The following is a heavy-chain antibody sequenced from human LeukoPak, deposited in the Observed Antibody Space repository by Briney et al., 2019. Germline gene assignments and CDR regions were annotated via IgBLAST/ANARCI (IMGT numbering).Heavy chain of an antibody. CDR3: AKLKFGNYFDSSGYYYPSYYGMDV. D-gene: IGHD3-22*01. J-gene: IGHJ6*04. CDR1: GGSISSGGYY. V-gene: IGHV4-31*03. CDR2: IYYSGST. Sequence: SETLSLTCTVSGGSISSGGYYWSWIRQHPGKGLEWIGYIYYSGSTYYNPSLKSRVTISVDTSKNQFSLKLSSVTAADTAVYYGAKLKFGNYFDSSGYYYPSYYGMDVWGKGPTVPVSS.